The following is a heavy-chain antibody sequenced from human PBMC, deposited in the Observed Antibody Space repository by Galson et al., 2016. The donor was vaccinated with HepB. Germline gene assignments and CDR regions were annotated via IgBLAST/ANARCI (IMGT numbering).Heavy chain of an antibody. CDR1: GFTFINYA. CDR2: ISGTDGRT. D-gene: IGHD3-9*01. Sequence: SLRLSCAASGFTFINYAMSWVRQAPGKGLEWVSGISGTDGRTLYADSVKGRFTISRDNSKNTLYLQMNSLRADDTAVYYCAREPSNTGYYYLDHWGRGTLVTVSS. CDR3: AREPSNTGYYYLDH. V-gene: IGHV3-23*01. J-gene: IGHJ4*02.